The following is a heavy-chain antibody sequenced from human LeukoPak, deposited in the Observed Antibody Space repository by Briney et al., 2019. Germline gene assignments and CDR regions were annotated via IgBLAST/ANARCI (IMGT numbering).Heavy chain of an antibody. Sequence: ASETLSLTCAVYGGSFSGYYWSWIRQPPGKGLEWIGEINHSGSTNYNPSLKSRVTISVDTSKNQFSLKLSSVTAADTAVYYCARGLEWLLYAPPGYWGQGTLVTVSS. V-gene: IGHV4-34*01. CDR2: INHSGST. CDR1: GGSFSGYY. J-gene: IGHJ4*02. CDR3: ARGLEWLLYAPPGY. D-gene: IGHD3-3*01.